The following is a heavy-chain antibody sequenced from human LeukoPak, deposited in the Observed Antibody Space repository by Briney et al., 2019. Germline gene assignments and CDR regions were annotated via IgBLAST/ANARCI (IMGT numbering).Heavy chain of an antibody. CDR3: AKDKGESGYFDY. D-gene: IGHD1-26*01. CDR2: IYSGDST. Sequence: GGSLRLSCGASGFTVSNNYMSWVRQAPGKGLEWVSVIYSGDSTYYADSVKGRFTISRDNAKNTLYLQMSSLRAEDTAVYYCAKDKGESGYFDYWGQGTLVTVSS. V-gene: IGHV3-53*05. CDR1: GFTVSNNY. J-gene: IGHJ4*02.